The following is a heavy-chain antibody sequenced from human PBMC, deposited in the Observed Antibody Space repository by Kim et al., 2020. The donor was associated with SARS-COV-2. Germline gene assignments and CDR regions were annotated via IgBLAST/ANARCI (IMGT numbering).Heavy chain of an antibody. J-gene: IGHJ4*02. V-gene: IGHV4-39*07. Sequence: SETLSLTCTVSGGSISSSSYYWGWIRQPPGKGLEWIGSIYYSGSTYYNPSLKSRVTISVDTSKNQFSLKLSSVTAADTAVYYCAREEGGVLRFLEWSATIFDYWGQGTLVTVSS. CDR1: GGSISSSSYY. D-gene: IGHD3-3*01. CDR3: AREEGGVLRFLEWSATIFDY. CDR2: IYYSGST.